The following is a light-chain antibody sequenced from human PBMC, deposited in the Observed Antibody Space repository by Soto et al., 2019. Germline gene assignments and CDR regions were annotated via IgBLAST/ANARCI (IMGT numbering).Light chain of an antibody. V-gene: IGLV1-44*01. CDR3: STWDDSLNGWV. Sequence: QSVLTQPPSVSGTPGRRVNISCSGGISNIGKDTVNWYQQLPGTAPKLLMFNDDKRPSGVPDRFSGSRSGTSASLAISGLQSDDEAVYCCSTWDDSLNGWVFGGGTKLTVL. J-gene: IGLJ3*02. CDR1: ISNIGKDT. CDR2: NDD.